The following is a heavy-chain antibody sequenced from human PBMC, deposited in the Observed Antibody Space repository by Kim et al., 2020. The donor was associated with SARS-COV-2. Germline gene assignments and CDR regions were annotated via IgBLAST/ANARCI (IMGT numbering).Heavy chain of an antibody. D-gene: IGHD4-17*01. V-gene: IGHV4-31*03. Sequence: SETLSLTCTVSGGSISSGGYYWSWIRQHPGKGLEWIGYIYYSGSTYYNPSLKSRVTISVDTSKNQFSLKLSSVTAADTAVYYCARENYGDYVDDAFDIWGQGTMVTVSS. CDR1: GGSISSGGYY. CDR3: ARENYGDYVDDAFDI. CDR2: IYYSGST. J-gene: IGHJ3*02.